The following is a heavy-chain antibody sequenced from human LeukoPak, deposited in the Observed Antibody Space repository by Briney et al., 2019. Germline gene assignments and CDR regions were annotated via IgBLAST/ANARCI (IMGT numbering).Heavy chain of an antibody. CDR1: GYTFTSYY. J-gene: IGHJ4*02. CDR3: ARDQVIVVVPAAMPDY. V-gene: IGHV1-46*01. D-gene: IGHD2-2*01. CDR2: INPSGGST. Sequence: GASVKVSCKASGYTFTSYYMHWVRQAPGQGLEWMGIINPSGGSTSYAQKFQGRVTMTRDTSTSTVYMELSSLRSEDTAVYYCARDQVIVVVPAAMPDYWGQGTLVTVSP.